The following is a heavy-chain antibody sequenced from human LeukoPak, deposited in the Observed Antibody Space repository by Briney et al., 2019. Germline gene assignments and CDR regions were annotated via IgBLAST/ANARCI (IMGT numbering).Heavy chain of an antibody. CDR1: GVSSSNYA. V-gene: IGHV3-23*01. D-gene: IGHD3-3*01. CDR2: ITGNGNDT. Sequence: GGSLRLTCVVSGVSSSNYAMGWVRQAPGKGLEWVSSITGNGNDTFYAVSVKGRFTISRDNSRDTVFLQMNSLRADDTAVYYCALDWGFDYWGQGTLVTVSS. CDR3: ALDWGFDY. J-gene: IGHJ4*02.